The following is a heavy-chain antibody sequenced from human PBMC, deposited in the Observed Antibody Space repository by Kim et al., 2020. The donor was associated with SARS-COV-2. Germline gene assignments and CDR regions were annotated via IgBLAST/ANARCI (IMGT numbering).Heavy chain of an antibody. J-gene: IGHJ4*02. Sequence: GGSLRLSFAASGFTFSDYWMHWVRQAPGNGLVWVSRIYTDGTRTAYADSVTSRFTISRDNAKNTVYLQMNSLRAEDTAVYYCARGDRVGYYLDYWGQGILVTVSS. CDR1: GFTFSDYW. CDR3: ARGDRVGYYLDY. V-gene: IGHV3-74*01. D-gene: IGHD3-3*01. CDR2: IYTDGTRT.